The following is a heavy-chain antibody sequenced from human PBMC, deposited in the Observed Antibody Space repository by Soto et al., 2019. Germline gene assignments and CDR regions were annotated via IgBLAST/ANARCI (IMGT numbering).Heavy chain of an antibody. CDR1: GIEFSNYA. J-gene: IGHJ4*02. V-gene: IGHV3-23*01. CDR2: SSASGRSR. CDR3: AKYGNWLDFYFYV. Sequence: EVQLLESGGGLVQPGGSLRLSFVASGIEFSNYAMSWVRQAPGKGLEWVSISSASGRSRYHADSVKGRFTISIDNSKKTLYLHMTNLSAEDTAVYYCAKYGNWLDFYFYVWGQGTLVTVSS. D-gene: IGHD2-21*02.